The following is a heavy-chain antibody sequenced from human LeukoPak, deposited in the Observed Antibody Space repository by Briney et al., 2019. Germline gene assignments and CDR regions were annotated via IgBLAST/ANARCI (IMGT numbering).Heavy chain of an antibody. CDR3: ARDKIVGPTRFDY. CDR1: GFTFSSYW. CDR2: IKQESGEI. D-gene: IGHD1-26*01. V-gene: IGHV3-7*01. J-gene: IGHJ4*02. Sequence: GGSLRLSCVASGFTFSSYWMSWVRQAPGKGPEWVANIKQESGEIYYVDSVKGRFTISRDNAKNSLYLQMNSLRAEDTAVYYCARDKIVGPTRFDYWGQGILITVSS.